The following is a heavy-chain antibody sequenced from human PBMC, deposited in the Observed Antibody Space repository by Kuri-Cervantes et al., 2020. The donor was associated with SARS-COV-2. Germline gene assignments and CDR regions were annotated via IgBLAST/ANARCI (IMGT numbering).Heavy chain of an antibody. J-gene: IGHJ4*02. D-gene: IGHD7-27*01. Sequence: GSSLKISCAASGFTFSSYSMNWVRQAPGKGLEWVSSISSSSSYIYYADSVKGRFTISRDNAKNSLYLQMNSLRAEDTAVYYCAIDWGELGKDYWGQGTLVTVSS. CDR2: ISSSSSYI. CDR3: AIDWGELGKDY. CDR1: GFTFSSYS. V-gene: IGHV3-21*01.